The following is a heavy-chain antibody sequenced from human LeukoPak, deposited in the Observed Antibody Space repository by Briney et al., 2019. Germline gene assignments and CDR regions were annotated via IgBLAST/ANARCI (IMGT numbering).Heavy chain of an antibody. D-gene: IGHD3-16*02. Sequence: ASVTVSCTASGYTFTSYGISWVRQAPGQGLEWMGWMSAYNGNTNYAQKLQGRVTMTTDTSTSTAYMELRSLRSDDTAVYYCARVPDMFGGVIAETDYWGQGTLVTVSS. CDR3: ARVPDMFGGVIAETDY. J-gene: IGHJ4*02. CDR1: GYTFTSYG. V-gene: IGHV1-18*01. CDR2: MSAYNGNT.